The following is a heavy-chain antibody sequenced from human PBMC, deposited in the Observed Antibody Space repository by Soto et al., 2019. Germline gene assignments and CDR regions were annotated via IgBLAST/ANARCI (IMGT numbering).Heavy chain of an antibody. V-gene: IGHV3-30*18. CDR3: AKGQHCSSTSCYFYYYGMDV. CDR2: ISYDGGNK. D-gene: IGHD2-2*01. J-gene: IGHJ6*02. CDR1: GFTFNTYA. Sequence: QVQLVESGGGVVQPGRSLRLSCAASGFTFNTYAMHWVRQAPGKGLEWVAVISYDGGNKYYADSVKGRLTISRDNSKNPLYLQMNSLRAEDTAVYYCAKGQHCSSTSCYFYYYGMDVWGQGTTVAVSS.